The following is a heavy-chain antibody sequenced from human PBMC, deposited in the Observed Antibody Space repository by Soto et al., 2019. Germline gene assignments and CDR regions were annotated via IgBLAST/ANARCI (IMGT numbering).Heavy chain of an antibody. CDR1: GYTFTSYY. CDR3: ARTTVDYYYGMDV. J-gene: IGHJ6*02. CDR2: INPSGGST. V-gene: IGHV1-46*03. D-gene: IGHD4-17*01. Sequence: ASVKVSCKASGYTFTSYYMHWVRQAPGQGLEWMGIINPSGGSTSYAQKFQGRDTMTRDTSTSTVYMELSSLRSEDMAVYYCARTTVDYYYGMDVWGQGTTVTVSS.